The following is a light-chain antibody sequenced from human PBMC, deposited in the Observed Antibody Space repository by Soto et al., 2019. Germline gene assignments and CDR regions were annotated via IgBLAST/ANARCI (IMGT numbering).Light chain of an antibody. CDR1: QNITNW. J-gene: IGKJ1*01. Sequence: DIQMNQSPSTLSASIGDRVTITCRASQNITNWIAWYQQKPGKAPKFLIYDESTLESRVPARFSGSGFGTEFSLTISSLQPDDFGSYYCQRMRTFGQGTKVDIK. CDR2: DES. V-gene: IGKV1-5*01. CDR3: QRMRT.